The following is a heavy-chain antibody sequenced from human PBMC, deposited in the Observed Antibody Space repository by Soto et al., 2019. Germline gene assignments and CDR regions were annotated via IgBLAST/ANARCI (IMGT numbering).Heavy chain of an antibody. CDR2: INSDGSTS. Sequence: EVQLVESGGGLVQPGGSLRLSCAASGFTLSSYWMHWVRHAPGKGLGWVSRINSDGSTSTYADSVKGRFTISRDNARNTLYLPMNSLRAEDTAIYYCARTTGGTGYRCFDYRGRGTLVTVSS. CDR3: ARTTGGTGYRCFDY. V-gene: IGHV3-74*01. D-gene: IGHD3-9*01. CDR1: GFTLSSYW. J-gene: IGHJ4*02.